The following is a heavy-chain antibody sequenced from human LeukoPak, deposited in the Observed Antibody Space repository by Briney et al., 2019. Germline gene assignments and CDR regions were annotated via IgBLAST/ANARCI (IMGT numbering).Heavy chain of an antibody. J-gene: IGHJ4*02. CDR3: ARGQPGGIQLWFSEVLFDY. CDR1: GFTFSSYA. Sequence: MPGGSLRLSCAASGFTFSSYAMNWVRQAPGKGLEWVSSISSSSSYIYYADSVKGRFTISRDNAKHSLYLQMNSLRAEDTAVYYCARGQPGGIQLWFSEVLFDYWGQGTLVTVSS. D-gene: IGHD5-18*01. CDR2: ISSSSSYI. V-gene: IGHV3-21*01.